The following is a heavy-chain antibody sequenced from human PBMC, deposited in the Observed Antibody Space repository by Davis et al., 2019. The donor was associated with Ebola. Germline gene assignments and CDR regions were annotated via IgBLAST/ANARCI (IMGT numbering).Heavy chain of an antibody. J-gene: IGHJ6*02. CDR2: INHSGST. CDR3: ARFVVYALYYYGMDV. D-gene: IGHD2-8*02. V-gene: IGHV4-34*01. Sequence: MPGGSLRLSCALYPSSFIAYYWSWIRQPPGKGLEWIGEINHSGSTNYNPSLKSRVTISVDTSKNQFSLKLSSVTAADTAVYYCARFVVYALYYYGMDVWGQGTTVTVYS. CDR1: PSSFIAYY.